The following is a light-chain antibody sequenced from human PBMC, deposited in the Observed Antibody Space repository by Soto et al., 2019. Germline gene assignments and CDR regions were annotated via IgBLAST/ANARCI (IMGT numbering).Light chain of an antibody. CDR3: QQYNSPPYT. CDR2: WAS. Sequence: DIVMTQSPDSLAVSLGERATINCKSSQSVLYSPNNKNYLAWYQQKPRQPPKLLIYWASTRESGVPDRFSGSGSGTDFTLTISSLQAEDVAVYYCQQYNSPPYTFGQGTKLEIK. J-gene: IGKJ2*01. CDR1: QSVLYSPNNKNY. V-gene: IGKV4-1*01.